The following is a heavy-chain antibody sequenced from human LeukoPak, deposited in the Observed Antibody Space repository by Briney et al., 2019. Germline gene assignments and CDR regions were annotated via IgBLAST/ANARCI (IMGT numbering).Heavy chain of an antibody. J-gene: IGHJ6*04. Sequence: PGGSLRLSCAASGFTFSSYGMHWVRQAPGKGLEWVAVISYDGSNKYYADSVKGRFTISRDNSKNTLYLQMNSLRAEDTAVYYCAKDSGCCSSTSCSARIYYGMDVWGKGTTVTVSS. CDR2: ISYDGSNK. V-gene: IGHV3-30*18. CDR1: GFTFSSYG. CDR3: AKDSGCCSSTSCSARIYYGMDV. D-gene: IGHD2-2*01.